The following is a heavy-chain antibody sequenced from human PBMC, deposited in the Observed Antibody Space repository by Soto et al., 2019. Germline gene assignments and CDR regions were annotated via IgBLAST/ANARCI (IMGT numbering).Heavy chain of an antibody. V-gene: IGHV3-33*01. D-gene: IGHD2-8*02. CDR2: IWSNGRSK. J-gene: IGHJ4*02. CDR1: GCSLSNYG. Sequence: VQLVESGGGVVQPGRSLRLSCAASGCSLSNYGMHWVRQAPGKGLEWVAVIWSNGRSKLYRDSVNGRFTISRDSSANTLSLQMNSLRAEDTAVYYCARDGATPRVAPTGTSDRFDYWGQGTLVTVSS. CDR3: ARDGATPRVAPTGTSDRFDY.